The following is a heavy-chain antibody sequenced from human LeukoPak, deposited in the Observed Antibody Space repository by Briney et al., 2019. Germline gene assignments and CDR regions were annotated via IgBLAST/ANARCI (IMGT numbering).Heavy chain of an antibody. J-gene: IGHJ4*02. CDR3: ARDSGEVPDY. Sequence: ASVKVSCKASGYTFTGYYMHWVRQAPGQGLEWMGWINPNNGGTKHAQNFQGRVTMTRDTSISTAYMELDRLRFGDTAVYYCARDSGEVPDYWGQGTLVTVSS. CDR2: INPNNGGT. V-gene: IGHV1-2*02. D-gene: IGHD3-10*01. CDR1: GYTFTGYY.